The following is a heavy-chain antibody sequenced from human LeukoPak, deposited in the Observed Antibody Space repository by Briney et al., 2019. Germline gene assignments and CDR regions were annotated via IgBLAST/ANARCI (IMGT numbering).Heavy chain of an antibody. J-gene: IGHJ4*02. D-gene: IGHD2-2*01. V-gene: IGHV3-23*03. CDR3: ATAPSSLVDY. CDR2: IYSGGTT. CDR1: GISLSNYA. Sequence: GGSLRLSCVVSGISLSNYAMTWVRQAPGKGLEWVSVIYSGGTTESADSVRGRFTISRDSSKNTLYLQMNSLRAEDTAVYYCATAPSSLVDYWGQGTLVTVSS.